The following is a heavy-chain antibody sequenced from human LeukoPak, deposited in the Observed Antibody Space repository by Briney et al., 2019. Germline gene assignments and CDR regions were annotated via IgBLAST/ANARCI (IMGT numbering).Heavy chain of an antibody. Sequence: RASETLSLTCTVSGGSISSYYWSWIRQPPGKGLEWIGYIYYSGSTNYNPSLKSRVTISVDTSKNQFSLKLSSVTAADTAVYYCASTPPGSSSWYPSPIDYWGQGTLVTVSS. CDR2: IYYSGST. V-gene: IGHV4-59*01. J-gene: IGHJ4*02. CDR1: GGSISSYY. D-gene: IGHD6-13*01. CDR3: ASTPPGSSSWYPSPIDY.